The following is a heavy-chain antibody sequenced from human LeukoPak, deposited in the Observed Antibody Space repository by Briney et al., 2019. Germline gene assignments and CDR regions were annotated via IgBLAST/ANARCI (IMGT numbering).Heavy chain of an antibody. Sequence: GGSLRLSSAGSGFTFSNYSINWVRQAPGKGLEWVSSISPSSHYIYYADSVRGRFTISRGNARNSLYLQMNSLRDEDTAVYYCARDRHTAMVYYYYYMDVWGTGTTVTVSS. CDR2: ISPSSHYI. CDR3: ARDRHTAMVYYYYYMDV. J-gene: IGHJ6*03. CDR1: GFTFSNYS. D-gene: IGHD5-18*01. V-gene: IGHV3-21*04.